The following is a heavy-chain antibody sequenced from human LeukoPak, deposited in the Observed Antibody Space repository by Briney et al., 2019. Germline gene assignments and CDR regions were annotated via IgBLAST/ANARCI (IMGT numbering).Heavy chain of an antibody. CDR1: GGSISSGDYY. J-gene: IGHJ5*02. CDR3: ARGPHTMFRQKVTAAGTPNWFDP. V-gene: IGHV4-30-4*01. D-gene: IGHD6-13*01. Sequence: SQTLSLTCTVSGGSISSGDYYWSWIRQPPGKGLEWIGYIYYSGSTYYNPSLKSRVTISVDTSKNQFSLKLSSVTAADTAVYYCARGPHTMFRQKVTAAGTPNWFDPWGQGTLVTVSS. CDR2: IYYSGST.